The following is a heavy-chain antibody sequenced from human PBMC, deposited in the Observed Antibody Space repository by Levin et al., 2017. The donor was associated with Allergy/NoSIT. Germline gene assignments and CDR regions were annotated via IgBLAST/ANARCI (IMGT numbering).Heavy chain of an antibody. CDR2: IGTSGKSI. J-gene: IGHJ6*02. D-gene: IGHD1-1*01. V-gene: IGHV3-48*02. Sequence: GESLKISCAASGFIFSNYGINWVRQAPGKGLEWISYIGTSGKSIYYSDSVKGRFSISRDDGKNSLFLQMSSLRDDDTAVYYCARDVTTNRGGLDGWGQGTTVSVSS. CDR3: ARDVTTNRGGLDG. CDR1: GFIFSNYG.